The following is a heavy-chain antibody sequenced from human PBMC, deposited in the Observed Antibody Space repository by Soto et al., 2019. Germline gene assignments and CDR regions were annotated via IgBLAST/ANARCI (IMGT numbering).Heavy chain of an antibody. CDR1: GGSISSYY. CDR2: IYTSGST. Sequence: SETLSLTCTVSGGSISSYYWSWIRQPAGKGLEWIGRIYTSGSTNYNPSLKSRVTMSVDTSKNQFSLKLSSVTAADTAVYYCARSPAYGDYANLDTWGQGTLVTVSS. CDR3: ARSPAYGDYANLDT. D-gene: IGHD4-17*01. J-gene: IGHJ5*02. V-gene: IGHV4-4*07.